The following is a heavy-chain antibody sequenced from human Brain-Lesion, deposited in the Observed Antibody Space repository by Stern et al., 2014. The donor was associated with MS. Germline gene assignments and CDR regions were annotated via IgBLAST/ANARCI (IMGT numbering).Heavy chain of an antibody. CDR1: GGSISSGGYY. Sequence: VQLVESGPGLVKPSQTLSLSCTVSGGSISSGGYYWSWIRQPAGKGLEWIGRIFNRGSPSYNPSPKSRVTISIDTSKNQFSLRLNSMTAADTAVYYCARGRVVPGFQYYATDVWGQGTTVIVSS. CDR3: ARGRVVPGFQYYATDV. D-gene: IGHD2-2*01. CDR2: IFNRGSP. V-gene: IGHV4-61*02. J-gene: IGHJ6*02.